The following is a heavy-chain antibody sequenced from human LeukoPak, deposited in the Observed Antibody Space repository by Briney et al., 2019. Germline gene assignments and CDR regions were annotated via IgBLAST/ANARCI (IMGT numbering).Heavy chain of an antibody. J-gene: IGHJ5*02. CDR1: GGSISSYC. CDR3: ATSHDVKTAPYDL. Sequence: SKTLSLTCTVSGGSISSYCWSWVRQSPGKGLEWIGYIFTSGRTDYNPSLKSRVTMSVDTSKNQLSMELRFLTAADTAVYYCATSHDVKTAPYDLWGQGTLVTVSS. CDR2: IFTSGRT. V-gene: IGHV4-4*09. D-gene: IGHD2-21*01.